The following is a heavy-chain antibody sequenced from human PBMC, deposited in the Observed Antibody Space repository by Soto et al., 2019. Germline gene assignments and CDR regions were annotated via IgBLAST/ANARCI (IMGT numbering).Heavy chain of an antibody. V-gene: IGHV4-31*03. J-gene: IGHJ5*02. Sequence: PSETLSLTCTVSGGSISSGGYYWSWIRQHPGKGLEWIGYIYYSGSTYYNPSLKSRVTISVDTSKNQFSLKLSSVTAADTAVYYCARDRDTTGGWFDPWGQGTLVTVSS. D-gene: IGHD4-17*01. CDR2: IYYSGST. CDR3: ARDRDTTGGWFDP. CDR1: GGSISSGGYY.